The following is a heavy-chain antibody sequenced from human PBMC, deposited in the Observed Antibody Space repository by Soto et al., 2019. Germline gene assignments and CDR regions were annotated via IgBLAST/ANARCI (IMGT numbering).Heavy chain of an antibody. CDR2: IYYSGST. CDR1: GGSISSSSYY. D-gene: IGHD3-16*02. V-gene: IGHV4-39*01. J-gene: IGHJ4*02. CDR3: ARLDPSYYFDY. Sequence: SETLSLTCTVSGGSISSSSYYWGWIRQPPGKGLEWIGSIYYSGSTYYNPSLKSRVTISVDTSKNQFSLKLSSVTAADTAVYYCARLDPSYYFDYWGQGTPVTVSS.